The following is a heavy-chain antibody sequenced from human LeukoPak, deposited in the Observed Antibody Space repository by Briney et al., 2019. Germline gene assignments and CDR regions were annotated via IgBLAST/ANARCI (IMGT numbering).Heavy chain of an antibody. Sequence: SETLSLTCAVYGGSFSGYYWSWIRQPPGKGLEWIGEINHSGSTNYNPSLKSRVTISVDTSKNQFSLKLSSVTAADTAVYYCARVGGGYNHYHLDYWGQGTLVTVSS. D-gene: IGHD5-12*01. CDR2: INHSGST. J-gene: IGHJ4*02. CDR1: GGSFSGYY. CDR3: ARVGGGYNHYHLDY. V-gene: IGHV4-34*01.